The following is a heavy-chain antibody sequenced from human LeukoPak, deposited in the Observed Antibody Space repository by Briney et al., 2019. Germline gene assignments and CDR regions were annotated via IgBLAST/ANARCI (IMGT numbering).Heavy chain of an antibody. CDR1: GGSFSGYY. V-gene: IGHV4-34*01. CDR2: INHSGST. CDR3: ARQSSSGWDPFDY. J-gene: IGHJ4*02. D-gene: IGHD6-19*01. Sequence: PSETLSLTCAVYGGSFSGYYWSWIRQPPGKGLEWIGEINHSGSTNYNPSLKSRVTISVDTSKNQFSLKLSSVTAADTAVYYCARQSSSGWDPFDYWGQGTLVTVSS.